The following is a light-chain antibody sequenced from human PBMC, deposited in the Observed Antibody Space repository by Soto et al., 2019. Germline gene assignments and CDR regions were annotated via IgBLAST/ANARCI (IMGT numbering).Light chain of an antibody. CDR2: EVS. Sequence: DVVMTQTPLSLSVAPGQPASISCKSSQSLLHITGETFLFWYLQKPGQSPQLLIYEVSTRVSGVPDRXXGSGSGTDFTLEISRVETDDVGIYYCMQSTQLPPTFGQGTRLGIE. CDR1: QSLLHITGETF. V-gene: IGKV2D-29*02. CDR3: MQSTQLPPT. J-gene: IGKJ5*01.